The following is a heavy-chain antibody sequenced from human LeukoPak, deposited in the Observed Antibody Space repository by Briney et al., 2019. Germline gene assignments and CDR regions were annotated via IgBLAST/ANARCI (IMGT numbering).Heavy chain of an antibody. CDR1: GFIFKTYT. CDR2: ITGDCKYI. J-gene: IGHJ4*02. D-gene: IGHD3-16*01. Sequence: SGGSLRLSCAASGFIFKTYTMTWVRQAPGKGLEWVSSITGDCKYITYADSVKGRFTISRDNAKNSLYLQVASLRGDDTATYYCAREGNDYYYDQWGQGTLVTVS. V-gene: IGHV3-21*01. CDR3: AREGNDYYYDQ.